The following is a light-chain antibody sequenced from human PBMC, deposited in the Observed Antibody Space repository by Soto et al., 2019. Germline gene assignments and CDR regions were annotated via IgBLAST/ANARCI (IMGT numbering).Light chain of an antibody. Sequence: ELVMTQSPATLSVSPGERATLSCRASQSVGSNLAWYQQKAGQAPRLLIYGASTRATGIPARFSDSGSGTEFTLTISSLEPEDFAVYYCQQRSNWTFGQGTRLEIK. CDR3: QQRSNWT. J-gene: IGKJ5*01. CDR2: GAS. V-gene: IGKV3-15*01. CDR1: QSVGSN.